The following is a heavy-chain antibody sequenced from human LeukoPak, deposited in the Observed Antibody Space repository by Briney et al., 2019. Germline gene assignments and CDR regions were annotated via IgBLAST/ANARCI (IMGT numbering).Heavy chain of an antibody. CDR1: GFTVSSNF. CDR3: AREWGVDY. Sequence: GGSLRLSCAASGFTVSSNFMTWVRQAPGKGLEWVSRINSDGSSTNYADSVKGRFTISRDNAKNTLYLQMNSLRAEDTAVYYCAREWGVDYWGQGTLVTVSS. V-gene: IGHV3-74*01. D-gene: IGHD3-16*01. J-gene: IGHJ4*02. CDR2: INSDGSST.